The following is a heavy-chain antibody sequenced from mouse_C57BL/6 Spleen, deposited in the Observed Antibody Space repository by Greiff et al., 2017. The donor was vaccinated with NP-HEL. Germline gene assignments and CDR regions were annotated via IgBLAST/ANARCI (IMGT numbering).Heavy chain of an antibody. CDR1: GFTFSDYG. V-gene: IGHV5-17*01. CDR2: ISSGSSTI. J-gene: IGHJ4*01. D-gene: IGHD1-1*01. Sequence: EVQRVESGGGLVKPGGSLKLSCAASGFTFSDYGMHWVRQAPEKGLEWVAYISSGSSTIYYADTVKGRFTISRDNAKNTLFLQMTSLRSEDTAMYYCAVRYYGSTLYAMDYWGQGTSVTVSS. CDR3: AVRYYGSTLYAMDY.